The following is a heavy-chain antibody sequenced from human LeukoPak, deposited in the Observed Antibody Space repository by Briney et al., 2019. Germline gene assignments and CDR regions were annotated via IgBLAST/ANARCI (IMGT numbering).Heavy chain of an antibody. CDR3: ARDTPRMVATFPFDY. Sequence: GASVKVSCKASGYTFTSYGISWVRRAPGQGLEWMGWISAYNGNTNYAQKLQGRVTMTTDTSTSTAYMELRSLRSDDTAVYYCARDTPRMVATFPFDYWGQGTLVTVSS. CDR2: ISAYNGNT. V-gene: IGHV1-18*01. J-gene: IGHJ4*02. D-gene: IGHD5-12*01. CDR1: GYTFTSYG.